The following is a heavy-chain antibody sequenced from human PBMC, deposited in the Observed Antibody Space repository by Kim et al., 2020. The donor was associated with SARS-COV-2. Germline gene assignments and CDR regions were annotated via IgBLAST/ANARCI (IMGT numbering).Heavy chain of an antibody. V-gene: IGHV3-30*07. CDR3: ARDKFSSSWYGGTFDI. D-gene: IGHD6-13*01. J-gene: IGHJ3*02. Sequence: SVKGRFTISRDNSKNTVYLQMNSLRAEDTAVYFCARDKFSSSWYGGTFDIWGQGTTVIVSS.